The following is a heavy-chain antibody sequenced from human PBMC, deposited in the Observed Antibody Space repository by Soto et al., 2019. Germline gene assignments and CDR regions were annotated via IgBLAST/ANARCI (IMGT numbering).Heavy chain of an antibody. J-gene: IGHJ4*01. V-gene: IGHV3-23*01. CDR3: AKDQGNTIVGASRGFAH. Sequence: VQLLESGGGLVQPGGSLRLSCAVSGFTFSTYAMNWVRQAPGKGLEWLSLISGSGSGTYYADSVKGRFTISRDNSENTLYLQMNSLRAEDMAVYYCAKDQGNTIVGASRGFAHWGHGTLVTVSS. CDR1: GFTFSTYA. D-gene: IGHD1-26*01. CDR2: ISGSGSGT.